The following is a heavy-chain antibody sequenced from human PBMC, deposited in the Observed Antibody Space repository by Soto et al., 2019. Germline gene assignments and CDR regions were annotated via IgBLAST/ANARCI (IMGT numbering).Heavy chain of an antibody. CDR3: ARQALENYDYVWGSYRPTPFDY. V-gene: IGHV3-30-3*01. CDR2: ISYDGSNK. D-gene: IGHD3-16*02. CDR1: GFTFSSYA. Sequence: PGGSLRLSCAASGFTFSSYAMHWVRQAPGKGLEWVAVISYDGSNKYYADSVKGRFTISRDNSKNTLYLQMSSLRAEDTAVYYCARQALENYDYVWGSYRPTPFDYWGQGTLVTVSS. J-gene: IGHJ4*02.